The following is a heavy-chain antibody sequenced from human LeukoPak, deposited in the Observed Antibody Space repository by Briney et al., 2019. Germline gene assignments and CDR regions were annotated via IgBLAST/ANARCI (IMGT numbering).Heavy chain of an antibody. D-gene: IGHD5-12*01. V-gene: IGHV4-59*01. CDR3: ARDRGYSGYDAYYFDY. Sequence: PSETLSLTCTVSGGSISSYYWSWIRQPPGKGLERIGYIYYSGSTNYNPSLKSRVTISVDTSKNQFSLKLSSVTAADTAVYYCARDRGYSGYDAYYFDYWGQGTLVTVSS. CDR1: GGSISSYY. J-gene: IGHJ4*02. CDR2: IYYSGST.